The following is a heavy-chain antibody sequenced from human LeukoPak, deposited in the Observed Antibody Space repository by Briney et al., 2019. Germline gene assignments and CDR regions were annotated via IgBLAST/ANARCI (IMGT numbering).Heavy chain of an antibody. CDR2: ISTSGTT. CDR3: ARHKDGHTVGWFDP. CDR1: GDSMRSYS. Sequence: SETLSLTCTVSGDSMRSYSWSCIRQPAGKGLEWIGRISTSGTTNYNPSLKSRITMSVDKSKNQISLKLNSVTAADTAVYYCARHKDGHTVGWFDPWGQGTLVTVSS. V-gene: IGHV4-4*07. D-gene: IGHD1-26*01. J-gene: IGHJ5*02.